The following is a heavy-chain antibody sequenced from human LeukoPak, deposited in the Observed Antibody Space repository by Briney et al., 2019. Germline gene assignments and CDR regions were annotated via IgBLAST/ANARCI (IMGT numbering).Heavy chain of an antibody. J-gene: IGHJ4*02. CDR1: GLTFSSYS. V-gene: IGHV3-21*01. Sequence: PGGSLRLSCAASGLTFSSYSMNWVRQAPGKGLEWVSSISSSSSYIYYADSVKGRFTISRDNAKNSLYLQMNSLRAEDTAVYYCARASVATFIRSFAVDYWGQGTLVTVSS. D-gene: IGHD5-12*01. CDR3: ARASVATFIRSFAVDY. CDR2: ISSSSSYI.